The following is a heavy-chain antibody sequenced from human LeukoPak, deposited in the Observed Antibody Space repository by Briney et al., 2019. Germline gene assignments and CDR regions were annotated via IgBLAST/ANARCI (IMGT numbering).Heavy chain of an antibody. CDR2: IYSGGST. V-gene: IGHV3-53*01. Sequence: GGSLRLSCAASGFTVSSNYVSWVRQAPGKGLEWVSVIYSGGSTYYADSVKGRFTISRDNSKNTLYLQMNSLRAEDTAVYYCARENTVTTSYYYYGMDVWGQGTTVTVSS. J-gene: IGHJ6*02. CDR1: GFTVSSNY. D-gene: IGHD4-17*01. CDR3: ARENTVTTSYYYYGMDV.